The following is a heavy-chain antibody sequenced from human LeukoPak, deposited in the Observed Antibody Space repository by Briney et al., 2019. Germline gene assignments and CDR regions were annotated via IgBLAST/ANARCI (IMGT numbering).Heavy chain of an antibody. V-gene: IGHV1-2*02. CDR2: INPNSGGT. CDR3: VFSSGWYGSVY. CDR1: GYTFTGYY. D-gene: IGHD6-19*01. Sequence: ASVKVSCKASGYTFTGYYMHWVRQAPGQGLEWVRWINPNSGGTNYAQKFQGRVTMTRDTSISTAYMELSRLRSDDTAVYYGVFSSGWYGSVYWGEGTLVTVS. J-gene: IGHJ4*02.